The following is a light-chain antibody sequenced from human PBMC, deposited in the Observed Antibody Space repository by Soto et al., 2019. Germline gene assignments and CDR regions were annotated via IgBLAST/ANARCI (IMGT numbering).Light chain of an antibody. CDR1: QSVSSSY. CDR3: QHYNYWPPKT. V-gene: IGKV3-15*01. Sequence: EIVLTQSPGTLSLSPGERATLSCRASQSVSSSYLAWYQHKPGQAPRLLIYGAYTRATGIPARFSGSGSGTDFTLTISSLQSEDFAVYYCQHYNYWPPKTFGQGTKVDI. CDR2: GAY. J-gene: IGKJ1*01.